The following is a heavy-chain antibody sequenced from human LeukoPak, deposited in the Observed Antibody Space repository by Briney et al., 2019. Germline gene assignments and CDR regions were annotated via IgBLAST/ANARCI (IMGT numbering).Heavy chain of an antibody. D-gene: IGHD1-7*01. CDR1: GGSFNTYY. CDR2: INHTGTT. Sequence: SETLSLTCAVYGGSFNTYYWNWIRQSPGKGLEWIGEINHTGTTNYNPSLKSRFTISVDTSKNQFSLKLRSVTAADTAMFYCARLYGNFQNYYDYWGQGTLVAVSS. J-gene: IGHJ4*02. CDR3: ARLYGNFQNYYDY. V-gene: IGHV4-34*01.